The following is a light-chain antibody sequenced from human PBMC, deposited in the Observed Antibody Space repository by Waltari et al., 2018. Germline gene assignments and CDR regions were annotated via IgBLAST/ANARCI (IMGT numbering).Light chain of an antibody. V-gene: IGKV4-1*01. J-gene: IGKJ1*01. CDR1: QSLLHSSNNKNY. CDR2: WAS. CDR3: QQYYSPPWT. Sequence: DIVMTQSPASLAVSLGERATINCTSSQSLLHSSNNKNYLAWYQQKPGQPPELLFYWASTREAGVPDRFSGSGSGTDFTLTISSLQAEDVAVFYCQQYYSPPWTFGQGTKVEIK.